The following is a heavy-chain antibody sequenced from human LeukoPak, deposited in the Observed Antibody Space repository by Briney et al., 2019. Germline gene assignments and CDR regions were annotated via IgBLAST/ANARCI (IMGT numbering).Heavy chain of an antibody. V-gene: IGHV3-7*03. CDR3: AKYSHDSSGSYDY. CDR1: GFTFSSYW. Sequence: GGSLRLSCAASGFTFSSYWVSWVRQAPGKGLEWVANIKQDGSEKYYVDSVKGRFTISRDNSENTLYLQMNSLRAEDTAVYYCAKYSHDSSGSYDYWGQGTLVTVSS. CDR2: IKQDGSEK. J-gene: IGHJ4*02. D-gene: IGHD3-22*01.